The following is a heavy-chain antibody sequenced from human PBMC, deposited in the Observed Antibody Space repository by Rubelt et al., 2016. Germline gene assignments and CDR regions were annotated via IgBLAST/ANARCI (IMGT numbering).Heavy chain of an antibody. CDR1: GFKFSTYW. V-gene: IGHV3-7*01. D-gene: IGHD1-1*01. J-gene: IGHJ4*02. CDR3: AREILEANALFDF. Sequence: GGSLRLSCVVSGFKFSTYWLSWVRQAPGKGLEWLGNIKEDGTAKNEVDSVKGRFIISRDNAKNSLYLQMNSLRDEDTATYYCAREILEANALFDFWGQGTVVAVSS. CDR2: IKEDGTAK.